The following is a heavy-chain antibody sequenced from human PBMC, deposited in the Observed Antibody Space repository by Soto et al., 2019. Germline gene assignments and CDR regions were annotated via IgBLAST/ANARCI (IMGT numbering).Heavy chain of an antibody. D-gene: IGHD1-26*01. Sequence: ASVKVSCKASGYTFTSYGITWVRQAPGQGLEWMGWISAYNGNTNYAQKFQGRVTMTTDTSTSTAYMELRSLRSDDTAVYYCARDRSGIVGAGTFDYWGQGTLVTVPQ. CDR3: ARDRSGIVGAGTFDY. J-gene: IGHJ4*02. CDR1: GYTFTSYG. V-gene: IGHV1-18*04. CDR2: ISAYNGNT.